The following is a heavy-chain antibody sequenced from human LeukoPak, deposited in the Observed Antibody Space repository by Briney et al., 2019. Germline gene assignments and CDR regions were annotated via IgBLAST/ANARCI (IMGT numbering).Heavy chain of an antibody. CDR2: FDPNDGAR. J-gene: IGHJ5*02. D-gene: IGHD4-17*01. CDR3: ASDRTMTTVTSGQSWDDP. V-gene: IGHV1-24*01. Sequence: ASVKVSCKVSGYSLTALAIHWVRQAPGKGLEWMGRFDPNDGARIYSQRFQDRFLMTEDPSSDTAYMELSGLRSEDTAVYFCASDRTMTTVTSGQSWDDPWGQGTLVTVSS. CDR1: GYSLTALA.